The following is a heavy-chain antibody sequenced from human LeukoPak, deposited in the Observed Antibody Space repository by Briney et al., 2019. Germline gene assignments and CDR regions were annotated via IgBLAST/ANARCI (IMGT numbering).Heavy chain of an antibody. CDR3: AREVFRASPSDY. D-gene: IGHD1-14*01. V-gene: IGHV4-38-2*02. J-gene: IGHJ4*02. CDR2: IDRSGST. Sequence: SETLSLTCAVFGYSISRGYYWGWIRQPPGKGLEWIGSIDRSGSTYYNPSLKSRVTILVDTSKNQFSLKLNSVTAADTAVYYCAREVFRASPSDYWGQGTLVTVSS. CDR1: GYSISRGYY.